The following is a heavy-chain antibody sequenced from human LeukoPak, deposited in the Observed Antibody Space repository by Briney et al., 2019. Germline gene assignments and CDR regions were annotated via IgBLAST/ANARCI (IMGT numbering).Heavy chain of an antibody. CDR3: ARDRGDYGGPDY. Sequence: SETLSLTCTASGGSISSYYWSRIRHPAGKGLEWIGRIYTSGNTNYNPSLKSRVTMSVDTSKNQFSLKLSSATAADTAVYYCARDRGDYGGPDYWGQGTLVSISS. CDR1: GGSISSYY. J-gene: IGHJ4*02. CDR2: IYTSGNT. V-gene: IGHV4-4*07. D-gene: IGHD4-23*01.